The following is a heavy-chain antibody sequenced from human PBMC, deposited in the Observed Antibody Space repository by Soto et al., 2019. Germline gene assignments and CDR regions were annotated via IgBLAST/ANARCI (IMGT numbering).Heavy chain of an antibody. V-gene: IGHV3-15*01. Sequence: EVQLVESGGGLVKPGGSLRLSCAASGFTFSNAWMSWVRQAPGKGLEWVGRIKSKTDGVTTDYAAPVKGRFTISRDYSKNTLYLQMNSLKTEDTAVYYCTTDLLLWFGEADSYGMDVWGQGTTITVSS. CDR3: TTDLLLWFGEADSYGMDV. CDR1: GFTFSNAW. J-gene: IGHJ6*02. CDR2: IKSKTDGVTT. D-gene: IGHD3-10*01.